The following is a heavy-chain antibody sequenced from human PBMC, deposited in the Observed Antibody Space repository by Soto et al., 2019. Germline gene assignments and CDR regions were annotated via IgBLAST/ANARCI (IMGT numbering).Heavy chain of an antibody. J-gene: IGHJ5*02. CDR3: ARKEGFNGNYAWFDP. D-gene: IGHD1-7*01. CDR1: GFTVSSYA. V-gene: IGHV3-23*01. CDR2: ISGSGGST. Sequence: PGGSLRLSCAAPGFTVSSYAMTWVRQAPGKGLERVSGISGSGGSTYYADSVKGRFTISRDNSKNTLYLQMNSLRAEDTAVYYCARKEGFNGNYAWFDPWGQGTLVTVSS.